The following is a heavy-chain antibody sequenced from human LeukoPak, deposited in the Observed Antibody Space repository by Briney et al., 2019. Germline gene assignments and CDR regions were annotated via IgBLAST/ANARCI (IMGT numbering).Heavy chain of an antibody. CDR3: AKARYCNSGTCYSGLDFDY. J-gene: IGHJ4*02. CDR2: ISGGGGST. CDR1: GFTFSNYA. D-gene: IGHD2-15*01. Sequence: SGGSLRLSCATSGFTFSNYAMSWVRQAPGKGLEWVSAISGGGGSTFYADSVKGRFTISRDKSKNTLYLQMNSLRAEDTAVYYCAKARYCNSGTCYSGLDFDYWGQGTLVTVSS. V-gene: IGHV3-23*01.